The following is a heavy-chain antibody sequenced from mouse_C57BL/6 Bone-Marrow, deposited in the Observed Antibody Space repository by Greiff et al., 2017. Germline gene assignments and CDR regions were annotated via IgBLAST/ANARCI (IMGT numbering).Heavy chain of an antibody. V-gene: IGHV1-80*01. Sequence: QVQLKQSGAELVKPGASVKISCKASGYAFSSYWMNWVKQRPGKGLEWIGQIYPGDGGTNYNGKFKGKATLTADKSSSTAYMQLSSLTSEDSAVYFCARDGYHWYFDVWGTGTTVTVSS. D-gene: IGHD2-3*01. CDR1: GYAFSSYW. CDR2: IYPGDGGT. CDR3: ARDGYHWYFDV. J-gene: IGHJ1*03.